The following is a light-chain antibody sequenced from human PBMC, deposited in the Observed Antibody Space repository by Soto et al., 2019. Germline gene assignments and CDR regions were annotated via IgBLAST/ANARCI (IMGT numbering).Light chain of an antibody. J-gene: IGKJ1*01. CDR3: QQYSGSPRT. V-gene: IGKV3-20*01. Sequence: EIVLTQSPGTLSLSPGERATLSCRASQSVSDSFLAWYQQKPGQAPRLLIHGASTRATGIPDRFSGSGSGTDFTLTISRLEPEDFAVYYCQQYSGSPRTFSQGTKVEF. CDR2: GAS. CDR1: QSVSDSF.